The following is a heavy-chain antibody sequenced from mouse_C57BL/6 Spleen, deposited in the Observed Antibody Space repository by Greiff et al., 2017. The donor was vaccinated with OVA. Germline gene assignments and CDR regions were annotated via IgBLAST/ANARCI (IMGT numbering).Heavy chain of an antibody. D-gene: IGHD1-1*01. CDR2: IDPENGDT. Sequence: VQLQQSGAELVRPGASVKLSCTASGFNIKDDYMHWVKQRPEQGLEWIGWIDPENGDTEYASKFPGQATITADTSSNTAYLQLSSLTSEDTAVFYCTTGVYYYGSRGYFDYWGQGTTLTVAS. CDR1: GFNIKDDY. V-gene: IGHV14-4*01. CDR3: TTGVYYYGSRGYFDY. J-gene: IGHJ2*01.